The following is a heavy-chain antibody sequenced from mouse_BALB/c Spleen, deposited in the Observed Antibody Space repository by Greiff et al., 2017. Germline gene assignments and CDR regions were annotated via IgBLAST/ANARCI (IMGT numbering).Heavy chain of an antibody. CDR2: ISSGSSTI. Sequence: DVMLVESGGGLVQPGGSRKLSCAASGFTFSSFGMHWVRQAPEKGLEWVAYISSGSSTIYYADTVKGRFTISRDNPKNTLFLQMTSLRSEDTAMYYCARRIDYYAMDYWGQGTSVTVSS. V-gene: IGHV5-17*02. CDR3: ARRIDYYAMDY. CDR1: GFTFSSFG. J-gene: IGHJ4*01.